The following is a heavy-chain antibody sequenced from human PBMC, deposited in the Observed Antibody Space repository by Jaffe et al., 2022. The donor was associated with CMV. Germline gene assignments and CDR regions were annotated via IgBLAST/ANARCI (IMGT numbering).Heavy chain of an antibody. CDR3: ARETSYYYDSSGYYSY. CDR2: IYSGGST. D-gene: IGHD3-22*01. CDR1: GFTVSSNY. V-gene: IGHV3-53*01. Sequence: EVQLVESGGGLIQPGGSLRLSCAASGFTVSSNYMSWVRQAPGKGLEWVSVIYSGGSTYYADSVKGRFTISRDNSKNTLYLQMNSLRAEDTAVYYCARETSYYYDSSGYYSYWGQGTLVTVSS. J-gene: IGHJ4*02.